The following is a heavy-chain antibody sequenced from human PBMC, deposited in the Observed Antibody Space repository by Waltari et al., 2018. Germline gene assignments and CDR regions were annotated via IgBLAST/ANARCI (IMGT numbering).Heavy chain of an antibody. CDR1: GFTFTSSA. D-gene: IGHD3-22*01. J-gene: IGHJ6*02. V-gene: IGHV1-58*01. CDR2: IVVVSGNT. Sequence: QMQLVQSGPEVKKPGTSVKVSCKASGFTFTSSAVQWVRQARGPRLEWIGWIVVVSGNTNYAQKFQERVTITRDMATSTAYMELSSLRSEDTAVYYCAAVPDYYDSSGYYYDYYYGMDVWGQGTTVTVSS. CDR3: AAVPDYYDSSGYYYDYYYGMDV.